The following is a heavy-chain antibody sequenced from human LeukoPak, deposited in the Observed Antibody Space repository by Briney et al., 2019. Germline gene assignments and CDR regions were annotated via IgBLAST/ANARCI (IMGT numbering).Heavy chain of an antibody. CDR3: AREYYDILTGYYGCGY. J-gene: IGHJ4*02. CDR2: ISSNGGST. CDR1: GFTFSSYA. V-gene: IGHV3-64*01. Sequence: GGSLRLSCAASGFTFSSYAMHWVRQAPGKGLEYVSAISSNGGSTYYANSVKGRFTISRDNSKNTLYLQMGSLRAEDTAVYYCAREYYDILTGYYGCGYWGQGTLVTVSS. D-gene: IGHD3-9*01.